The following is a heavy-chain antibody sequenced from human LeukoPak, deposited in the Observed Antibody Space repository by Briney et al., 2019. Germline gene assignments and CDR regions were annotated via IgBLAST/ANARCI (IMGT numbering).Heavy chain of an antibody. CDR1: GYTFTSYY. CDR3: ARGYCSGGSCYFIDY. D-gene: IGHD2-15*01. CDR2: INPSGGST. J-gene: IGHJ4*02. Sequence: GASVKVPCKASGYTFTSYYMHWVRQAPGQGLEWMGIINPSGGSTSYAQKFQGRVTMTRDTSTSTVYMELSSLRSDDTAVYYCARGYCSGGSCYFIDYWGQGTLVTVSS. V-gene: IGHV1-46*01.